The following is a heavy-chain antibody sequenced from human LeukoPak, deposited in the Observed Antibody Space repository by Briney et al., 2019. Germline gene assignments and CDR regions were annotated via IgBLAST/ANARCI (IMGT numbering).Heavy chain of an antibody. CDR1: GFTFSNYW. Sequence: GGSLRLSCAASGFTFSNYWMSWVRQATGKGLEWVANIKQDGSEKFYVDSVKGRFTISRENAKNSLYLQMNSLRAEDTAVYYCARDLRFRDDYWGQGTLVTVSS. CDR3: ARDLRFRDDY. D-gene: IGHD3-10*01. V-gene: IGHV3-7*03. CDR2: IKQDGSEK. J-gene: IGHJ4*02.